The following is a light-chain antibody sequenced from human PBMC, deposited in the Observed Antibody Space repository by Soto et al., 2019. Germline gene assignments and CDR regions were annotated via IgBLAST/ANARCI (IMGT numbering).Light chain of an antibody. CDR3: QQYNSFWT. Sequence: IQMTQSPSTLSAAVGDRVTITCRASHSISSWLAWYQQKPGQAPKLLIYDASSLCSGVPSRFIGSGSGTESSLPISSVQPDASATYYCQQYNSFWTFGQGTRVEIK. V-gene: IGKV1-5*01. CDR1: HSISSW. CDR2: DAS. J-gene: IGKJ1*01.